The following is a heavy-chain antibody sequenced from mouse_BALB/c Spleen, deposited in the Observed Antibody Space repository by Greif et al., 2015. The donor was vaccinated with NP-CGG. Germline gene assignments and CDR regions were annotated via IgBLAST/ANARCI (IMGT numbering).Heavy chain of an antibody. J-gene: IGHJ4*01. CDR2: IRNKANGYTT. CDR3: ARPYYGYLYAMDY. CDR1: GFTFTDYY. Sequence: EVKVVESGGGLVQPGGSLRLSCATSGFTFTDYYMSWVRQPPGKALEWLGFIRNKANGYTTEYSASVKGRFTISRDNSQSILYLQMNTLRAEDSATYYCARPYYGYLYAMDYWGQGTSVTVSS. D-gene: IGHD2-9*01. V-gene: IGHV7-3*02.